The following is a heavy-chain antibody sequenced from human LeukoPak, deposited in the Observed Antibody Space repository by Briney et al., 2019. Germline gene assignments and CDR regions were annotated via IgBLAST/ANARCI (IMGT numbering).Heavy chain of an antibody. CDR3: TRDLCSSTSCYAPFDY. D-gene: IGHD2-2*01. J-gene: IGHJ4*02. CDR1: GFTFGDYA. Sequence: GGSLRLSCTASGFTFGDYAMSWVRQAPGKGLEWVAFIRSKAYGGTTEYAASVKGRFTISRDDSKSIAYLQMNSLKTEDTAVYYCTRDLCSSTSCYAPFDYWGQGTLVTDSS. CDR2: IRSKAYGGTT. V-gene: IGHV3-49*04.